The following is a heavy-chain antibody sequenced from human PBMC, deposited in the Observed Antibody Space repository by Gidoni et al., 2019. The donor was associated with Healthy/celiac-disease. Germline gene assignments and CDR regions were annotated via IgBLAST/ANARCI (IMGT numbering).Heavy chain of an antibody. CDR1: GYTFTGYY. CDR3: AREFPPIAVAGTGGWFDP. Sequence: QVQLVQSGAEVTKPGASVKVSCKASGYTFTGYYLHWVRQAPGQGLEWMGWINPNSGGTNYAQKFQGWVTMTRDTSISTAYMELSRLRSDDTAVYYCAREFPPIAVAGTGGWFDPWGQGTLVTVSS. D-gene: IGHD6-19*01. CDR2: INPNSGGT. V-gene: IGHV1-2*04. J-gene: IGHJ5*02.